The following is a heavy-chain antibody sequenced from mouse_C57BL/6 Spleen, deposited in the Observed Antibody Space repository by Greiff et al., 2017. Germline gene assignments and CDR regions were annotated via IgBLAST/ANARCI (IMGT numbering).Heavy chain of an antibody. J-gene: IGHJ1*03. Sequence: EVLLVESGGGLVKPGGSLKLSCAASGFTFSSYAMSWVRQTPETRLEWVATISDGGSYTYYPDNVKGRFTISRDNAKNNLYLQMSHLKSEDTAMYYCSKSLRGYGSSYWYFDVWGTGTTVTVSS. V-gene: IGHV5-4*01. CDR3: SKSLRGYGSSYWYFDV. CDR2: ISDGGSYT. CDR1: GFTFSSYA. D-gene: IGHD1-1*01.